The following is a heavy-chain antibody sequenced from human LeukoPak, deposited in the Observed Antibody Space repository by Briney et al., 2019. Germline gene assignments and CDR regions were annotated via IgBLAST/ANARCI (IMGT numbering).Heavy chain of an antibody. V-gene: IGHV4-34*01. Sequence: SEALSLTCAVYGGSFSGYYWSWIRQPPGKGLEWIGEINHSGSTYYNPSLKSRVTISVDTSKNQFSLKLSSVTAADTAVYYCARLSGGGDYWGQGTLVTVSS. CDR1: GGSFSGYY. CDR2: INHSGST. D-gene: IGHD3-16*01. CDR3: ARLSGGGDY. J-gene: IGHJ4*02.